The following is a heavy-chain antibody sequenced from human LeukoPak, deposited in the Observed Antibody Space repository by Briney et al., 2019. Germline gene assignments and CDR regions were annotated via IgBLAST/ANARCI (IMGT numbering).Heavy chain of an antibody. J-gene: IGHJ6*03. D-gene: IGHD2-2*01. CDR1: GFTFDDYG. CDR2: INWNGGST. Sequence: GGSLRLSCAASGFTFDDYGMSWVRQAPGKGLEWVSGINWNGGSTGYADSVKGRFTISRDNAKNSLYLQMNSLRAEDTAVYYCAGPPIPYCSSTSCRYMDVWGKGTTVTVSS. V-gene: IGHV3-20*04. CDR3: AGPPIPYCSSTSCRYMDV.